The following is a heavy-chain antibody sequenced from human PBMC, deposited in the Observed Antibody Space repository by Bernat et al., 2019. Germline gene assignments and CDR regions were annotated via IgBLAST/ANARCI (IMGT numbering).Heavy chain of an antibody. CDR1: GFTFSSSG. J-gene: IGHJ4*02. D-gene: IGHD4-17*01. CDR2: ISSNGGST. CDR3: ARVSDDGDYAEY. V-gene: IGHV3-64*01. Sequence: GGAGGGLVRPGGGLGLSCAASGFTFSSSGMHWVRQAPGKGLESVSGISSNGGSTYYANSVRGRFNISRDNSKNTLYLQMGSLRAEDMAVYYCARVSDDGDYAEYWGQGTLVTVSS.